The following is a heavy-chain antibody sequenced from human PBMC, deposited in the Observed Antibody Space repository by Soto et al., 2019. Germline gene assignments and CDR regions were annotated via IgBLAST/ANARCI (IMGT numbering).Heavy chain of an antibody. CDR3: ARTDRDFYGLDV. J-gene: IGHJ6*02. Sequence: EVQLVESGGGLVQPGGSLRLSCEASGFTFRNYDMHWVRQGTGKGLEWVSGISAAGDPDYADSVEGRFTISRENAQNSFFLRMNSPRVGDTAVYYCARTDRDFYGLDVWGQGTTVIVSS. CDR2: ISAAGDP. CDR1: GFTFRNYD. V-gene: IGHV3-13*05.